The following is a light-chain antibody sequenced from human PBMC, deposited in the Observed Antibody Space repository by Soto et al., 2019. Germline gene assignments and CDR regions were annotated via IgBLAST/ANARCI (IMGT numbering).Light chain of an antibody. Sequence: QPVLTQSPSASASLGASVKLTCTLSSGHSNYAIAWHQQQPEKGPRYLMKLDSDGSHSKGDVIPDRFSGSSSGAERYLTISSLQSEDEADYYCQTWGTGTWVFGGGTKVTVL. CDR1: SGHSNYA. J-gene: IGLJ3*02. CDR2: LDSDGSH. CDR3: QTWGTGTWV. V-gene: IGLV4-69*01.